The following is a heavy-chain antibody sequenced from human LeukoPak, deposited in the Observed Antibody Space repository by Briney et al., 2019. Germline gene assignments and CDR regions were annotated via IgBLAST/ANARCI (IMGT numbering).Heavy chain of an antibody. CDR1: GYTFTSYG. J-gene: IGHJ4*02. CDR3: AREINYYDSSGYPLDY. CDR2: ISAYNGNT. V-gene: IGHV1-18*01. Sequence: ASVKVSCKASGYTFTSYGISWVRQAPGRGLEWMGWISAYNGNTNYAQKLQGRVTMTTDTSTSTAYMELRRLRSDDTAVYYCAREINYYDSSGYPLDYWGQGTLVTVSS. D-gene: IGHD3-22*01.